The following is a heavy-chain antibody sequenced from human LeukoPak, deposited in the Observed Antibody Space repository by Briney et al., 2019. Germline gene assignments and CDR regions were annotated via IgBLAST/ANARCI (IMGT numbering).Heavy chain of an antibody. V-gene: IGHV4-31*03. J-gene: IGHJ2*01. CDR1: GGPINRGGYY. CDR3: ARDSVMRRFFDV. CDR2: IFSGGSTT. Sequence: PSQTLSLTCTVSGGPINRGGYYWSLVRQHPEKGLEWIGNIFSGGSTTYYHPSLKSRVTISKDTSTNQFSLSLTSVTAADTAVYYCARDSVMRRFFDVWGSGALVTVSS. D-gene: IGHD2-21*01.